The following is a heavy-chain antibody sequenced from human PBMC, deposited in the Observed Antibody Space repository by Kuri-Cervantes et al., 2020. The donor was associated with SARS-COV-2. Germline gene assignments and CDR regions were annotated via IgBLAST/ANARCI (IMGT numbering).Heavy chain of an antibody. CDR3: ARVVPAADEGLYYYYMDV. CDR2: IYTSGST. D-gene: IGHD2-2*01. J-gene: IGHJ6*03. CDR1: GGSISSYY. Sequence: GSLRLSCTVSGGSISSYYWSWIRQPAGEGLEWIWRIYTSGSTNYNPSLKSRVTMSVDTSKNQFSLKLSSVTAADTAVYYCARVVPAADEGLYYYYMDVWGKGTTVTVSS. V-gene: IGHV4-4*07.